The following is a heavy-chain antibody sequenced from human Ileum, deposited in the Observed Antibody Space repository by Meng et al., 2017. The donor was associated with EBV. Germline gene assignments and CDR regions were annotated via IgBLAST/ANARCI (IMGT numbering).Heavy chain of an antibody. J-gene: IGHJ4*02. CDR3: ARHHHSPTFDY. D-gene: IGHD1-14*01. Sequence: HLRLQALGPGRVNPSDTLSLTCTVSGGSISSSSYYWAWIRQPPGEGLEWIGSVVYSGTTYYTSSLKSRVSISVDTSKNQFSLKLSSVTAADTAVYYCARHHHSPTFDYWGQGTLVTVSS. CDR2: VVYSGTT. V-gene: IGHV4-39*01. CDR1: GGSISSSSYY.